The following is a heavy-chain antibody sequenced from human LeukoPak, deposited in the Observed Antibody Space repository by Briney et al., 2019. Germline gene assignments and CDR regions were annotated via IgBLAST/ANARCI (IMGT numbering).Heavy chain of an antibody. CDR3: AKDAQGVVRGGIYFDF. CDR1: GFTFKTYA. D-gene: IGHD3-10*01. CDR2: MSGSGSST. Sequence: GGSLRLSCAASGFTFKTYAMNWVRQVPGKGPEWVSSMSGSGSSTDYADSVKGRFTISRDNSKNTLYLQMNSLRAEDTALYYCAKDAQGVVRGGIYFDFRGQGSLVTVSS. V-gene: IGHV3-23*01. J-gene: IGHJ4*02.